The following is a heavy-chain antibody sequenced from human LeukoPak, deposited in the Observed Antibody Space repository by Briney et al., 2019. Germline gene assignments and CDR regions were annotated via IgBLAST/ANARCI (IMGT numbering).Heavy chain of an antibody. CDR1: GFTFSSYW. D-gene: IGHD1-26*01. CDR2: INSDGSST. V-gene: IGHV3-74*01. J-gene: IGHJ4*02. Sequence: GGSLRLSCAASGFTFSSYWMHWVRQAPGKGLVWVSRINSDGSSTSYADSVKGRFTISRDNAKNSLYLQMNSLRAEDTAVYYCARESHIVGGDFDYWGQGTLVTVSS. CDR3: ARESHIVGGDFDY.